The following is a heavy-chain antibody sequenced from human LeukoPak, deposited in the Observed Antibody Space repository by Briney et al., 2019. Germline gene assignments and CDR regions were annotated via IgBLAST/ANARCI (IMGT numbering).Heavy chain of an antibody. J-gene: IGHJ4*02. V-gene: IGHV4-59*08. CDR2: FYYSGST. CDR1: GGSISSYF. Sequence: SETLSLTCTVSGGSISSYFWSWIRQPPGKGLEWIGYFYYSGSTSYNPSLKSRGTISVDTSKNQFSLKLRSVTAADTAVYYCARPRENSLYRFDYWGQGTLLAVSS. D-gene: IGHD1-26*01. CDR3: ARPRENSLYRFDY.